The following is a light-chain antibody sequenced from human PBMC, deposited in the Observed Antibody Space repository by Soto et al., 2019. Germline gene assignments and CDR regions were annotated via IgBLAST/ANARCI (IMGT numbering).Light chain of an antibody. CDR3: QEYGSPPWA. V-gene: IGKV3-20*01. CDR1: QSVGSNF. J-gene: IGKJ1*01. CDR2: AAS. Sequence: IVLTQSPGTLSLSPGERATLSCRASQSVGSNFLAWYQQKRGQAPRILIYAASNRASGIPDRFSGSGSGSDVTLTISRLEPEDFAVYYCQEYGSPPWAFGQGNRVEI.